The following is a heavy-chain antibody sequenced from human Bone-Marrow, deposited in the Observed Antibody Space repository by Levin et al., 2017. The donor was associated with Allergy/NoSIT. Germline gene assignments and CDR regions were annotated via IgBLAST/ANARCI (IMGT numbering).Heavy chain of an antibody. Sequence: SCAASGFTFRSYDMHWVRQATGKGLECVSTIGTAADTYYPDSVRGRFTITRDNAKNSLYLQMNGLSAGDTAVYYCARCNYAYNAFDIWGQGTMVTVSS. D-gene: IGHD3-16*01. CDR1: GFTFRSYD. CDR2: IGTAADT. J-gene: IGHJ3*02. CDR3: ARCNYAYNAFDI. V-gene: IGHV3-13*01.